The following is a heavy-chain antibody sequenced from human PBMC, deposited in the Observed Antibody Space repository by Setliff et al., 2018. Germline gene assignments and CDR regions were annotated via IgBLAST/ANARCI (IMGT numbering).Heavy chain of an antibody. Sequence: GASVKVSCKASGGTFSSYAISWVRQVPGQGLEWMGGIIPVFGTANYAQKFQGRVTITADESTSTAYMELSSLRSEDTAVYYCAIVLEPNYDSLTRYYYYYFDGMDVWGQGTTVTVPS. J-gene: IGHJ6*02. CDR3: AIVLEPNYDSLTRYYYYYFDGMDV. D-gene: IGHD3-9*01. CDR1: GGTFSSYA. CDR2: IIPVFGTA. V-gene: IGHV1-69*13.